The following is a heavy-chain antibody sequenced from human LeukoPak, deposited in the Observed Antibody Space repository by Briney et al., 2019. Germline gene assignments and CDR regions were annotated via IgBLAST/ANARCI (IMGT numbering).Heavy chain of an antibody. CDR1: GGSFSGYY. D-gene: IGHD3-10*01. V-gene: IGHV4-34*01. CDR3: ARAVKNYYGSGSSLDV. Sequence: PSETLSLTCAVYGGSFSGYYWTWIRQAPGKGLEWIGEINPSGRISYNPSLKSRVTISVDTSKNQFSLKLSSVTAADTAVYYCARAVKNYYGSGSSLDVWGKGTTVTVSS. CDR2: INPSGRI. J-gene: IGHJ6*04.